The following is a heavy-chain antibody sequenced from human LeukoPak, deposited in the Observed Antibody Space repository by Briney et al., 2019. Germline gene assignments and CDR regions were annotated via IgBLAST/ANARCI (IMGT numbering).Heavy chain of an antibody. J-gene: IGHJ3*02. CDR1: GYTFTSYD. D-gene: IGHD2-2*01. CDR3: ARVWSYCSSTSCYPDAFDI. V-gene: IGHV1-8*01. CDR2: MNPNSGNT. Sequence: GASVKVSCKASGYTFTSYDINWVRQATGQGLEWMGWMNPNSGNTGYAQKFQGRVTMTRNTSISTAYMELSSLRSEDTAVYYCARVWSYCSSTSCYPDAFDIWGQGTVVTVSS.